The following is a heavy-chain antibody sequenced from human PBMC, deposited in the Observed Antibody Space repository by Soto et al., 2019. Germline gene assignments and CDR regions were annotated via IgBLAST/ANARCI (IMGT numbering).Heavy chain of an antibody. V-gene: IGHV1-3*01. CDR2: INAGDATT. D-gene: IGHD4-17*01. CDR1: GYTFTSYA. Sequence: QVHLVQSGAEVKRPGASVKVSCQASGYTFTSYAIHWVRQAPGQSLEWMGWINAGDATTKYSQKFQGRVTITRDTSASTAYMEVRSLRFEATAVYYCTRGTVITGALFDSWGQGTLVTVSS. J-gene: IGHJ4*02. CDR3: TRGTVITGALFDS.